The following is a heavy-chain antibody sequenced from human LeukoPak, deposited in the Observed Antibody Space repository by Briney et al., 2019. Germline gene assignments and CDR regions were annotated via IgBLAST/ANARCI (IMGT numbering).Heavy chain of an antibody. CDR1: GYSFTGYY. CDR2: INPNSGVT. D-gene: IGHD2-2*01. Sequence: ASVKVSCKASGYSFTGYYLHWVRQAPGQGLEWMGWINPNSGVTYYAQKFQGRVTMTRDTSISTAYMDLSRLTSDDTAIYYCARGLLYCSRISCSHQTNWFDTWGQGTLVTVSS. V-gene: IGHV1-2*02. CDR3: ARGLLYCSRISCSHQTNWFDT. J-gene: IGHJ5*02.